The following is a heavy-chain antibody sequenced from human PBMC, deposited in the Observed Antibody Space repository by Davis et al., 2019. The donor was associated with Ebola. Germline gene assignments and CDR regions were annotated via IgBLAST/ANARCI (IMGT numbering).Heavy chain of an antibody. CDR3: ARALLLDWFDP. D-gene: IGHD2-21*01. J-gene: IGHJ5*02. CDR1: GYTFTDYY. CDR2: INPNSGGT. V-gene: IGHV1-2*04. Sequence: ASVKVSCKASGYTFTDYYMHWVRQAPGQGLEWMGWINPNSGGTNYAQKFQGWVTMTRDTSISTAYMELSRLRSDDTAVYYCARALLLDWFDPWGQGTLVTVSS.